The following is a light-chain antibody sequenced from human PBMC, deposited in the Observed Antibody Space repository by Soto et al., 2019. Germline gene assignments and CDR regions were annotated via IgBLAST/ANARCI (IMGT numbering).Light chain of an antibody. J-gene: IGLJ3*02. CDR1: SSDVGGYKL. Sequence: QSALTQPASVSGSPGQSITISCTGTSSDVGGYKLVSWYQQYPGKAPKLIIYEDTKRPSGVSNRFSGSKSGNTASLTISGLQAEDEADYHCCSYADTFRVFGGGTKLTVL. CDR2: EDT. CDR3: CSYADTFRV. V-gene: IGLV2-23*01.